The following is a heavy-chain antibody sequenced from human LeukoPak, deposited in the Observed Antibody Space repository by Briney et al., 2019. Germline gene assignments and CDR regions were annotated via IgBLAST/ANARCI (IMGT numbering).Heavy chain of an antibody. D-gene: IGHD3-22*01. CDR3: AVLGNYYDSSGHTIDY. J-gene: IGHJ4*02. CDR2: IYTSGST. V-gene: IGHV4-61*02. Sequence: PSETLSLTCTVSGGSISSGSYYWRWLRQPAGKGLEWIGRIYTSGSTNYNPSLKSRVTISVDTSKNQFSLKLSSVTAADTAVYYCAVLGNYYDSSGHTIDYWGQGTLVTVSS. CDR1: GGSISSGSYY.